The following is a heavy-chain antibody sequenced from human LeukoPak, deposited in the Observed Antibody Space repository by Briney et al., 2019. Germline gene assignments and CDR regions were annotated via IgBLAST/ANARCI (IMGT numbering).Heavy chain of an antibody. CDR1: GGYISSYY. D-gene: IGHD5-24*01. CDR3: ARGGATLRWLQLPYYFDY. CDR2: IYYSGST. Sequence: SETLSLTCTVSGGYISSYYWSWIRQPPGKGLEWIAYIYYSGSTNYNPSLKSRVTISVDTSKNQFSLKLSSVTAADTAVYYCARGGATLRWLQLPYYFDYWGQGTLVTVSS. J-gene: IGHJ4*02. V-gene: IGHV4-59*08.